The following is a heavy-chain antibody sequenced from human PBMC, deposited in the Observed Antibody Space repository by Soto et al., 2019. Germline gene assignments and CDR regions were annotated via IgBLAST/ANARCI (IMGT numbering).Heavy chain of an antibody. CDR2: ISGSGDT. CDR1: GFTFSSYA. CDR3: AKSPTDYGGTYRYFDH. V-gene: IGHV3-23*01. D-gene: IGHD4-17*01. Sequence: GGSLRLSCAASGFTFSSYAMNCVRQAPGKGLEWVSTISGSGDTYYADSVKGRFTISRVNSKNTLYLKMSSLRAEDTAVYYCAKSPTDYGGTYRYFDHWGQGSPVTVSS. J-gene: IGHJ4*02.